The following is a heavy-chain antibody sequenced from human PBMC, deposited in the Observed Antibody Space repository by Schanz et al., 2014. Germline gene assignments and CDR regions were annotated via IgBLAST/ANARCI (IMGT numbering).Heavy chain of an antibody. D-gene: IGHD2-2*01. CDR2: INPSGGST. CDR1: GYTFTSYG. V-gene: IGHV1-46*01. Sequence: QVQLVQSGAEVKKPGASVKVSCKASGYTFTSYGINWVRQAPGQGLEWMGMINPSGGSTTYAQKFQGRVTITADKSTSTAYMELSSLRYEDTALYYCARGTMPGTFDIWGQGTMVTVSS. CDR3: ARGTMPGTFDI. J-gene: IGHJ3*02.